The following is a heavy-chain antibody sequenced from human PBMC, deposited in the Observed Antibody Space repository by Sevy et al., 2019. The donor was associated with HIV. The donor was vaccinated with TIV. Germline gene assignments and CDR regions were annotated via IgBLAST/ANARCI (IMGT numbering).Heavy chain of an antibody. J-gene: IGHJ4*02. CDR2: ISYDGNNK. V-gene: IGHV3-30*18. CDR3: GKGSRDSCGYYRGGIDN. Sequence: GGSLRLSCAASGVTFSNYGVHWVRQAPGKGLEWVAFISYDGNNKYYIDSVKGRFTNSRNNSTNTVSVQMNSLRAAETVVYFCGKGSRDSCGYYRGGIDNWGQGTLVTVSS. D-gene: IGHD3-22*01. CDR1: GVTFSNYG.